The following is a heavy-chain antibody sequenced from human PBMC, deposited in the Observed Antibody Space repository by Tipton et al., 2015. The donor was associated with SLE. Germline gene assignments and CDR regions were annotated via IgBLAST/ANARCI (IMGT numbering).Heavy chain of an antibody. CDR2: IYYSGST. V-gene: IGHV4-39*01. CDR1: GGSISSYY. J-gene: IGHJ4*02. Sequence: TLSLTCTVSGGSISSYYWGWIRQPPGKGLEWIGSIYYSGSTYYNPSLKSRVTISVDTSKNQFSLKLSSVTAADTAVYYCARLYPSGWYLDYWGQGTLVTVSS. D-gene: IGHD6-19*01. CDR3: ARLYPSGWYLDY.